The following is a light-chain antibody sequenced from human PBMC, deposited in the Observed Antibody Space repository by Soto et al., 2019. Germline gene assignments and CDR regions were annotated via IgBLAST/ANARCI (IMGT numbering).Light chain of an antibody. CDR1: QSLTSNY. J-gene: IGKJ1*01. V-gene: IGKV3-20*01. CDR2: GAS. CDR3: HQFLRSRT. Sequence: ELVFTQSPGTLSLSPGERATLSCRASQSLTSNYLAWYQQKPGQAPRLPIYGASSRATGIPDRFSGSGSGTDFTLTISRLEPEDFAVYYCHQFLRSRTFGQGTKVDIK.